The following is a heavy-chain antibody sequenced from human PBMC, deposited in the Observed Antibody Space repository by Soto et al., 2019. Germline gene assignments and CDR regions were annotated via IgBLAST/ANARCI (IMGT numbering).Heavy chain of an antibody. D-gene: IGHD3-3*01. Sequence: ASVKVSCKASGYTFTRYAIHWVRQAPGQSLEWMGWINAGNGNTKSSQKFQDRVSITRVTSATTVYMELSSLTSEDTAVYYCARGIDYNFWSGHYNHFDYWGQGTLVTVSS. J-gene: IGHJ4*02. CDR1: GYTFTRYA. V-gene: IGHV1-3*01. CDR3: ARGIDYNFWSGHYNHFDY. CDR2: INAGNGNT.